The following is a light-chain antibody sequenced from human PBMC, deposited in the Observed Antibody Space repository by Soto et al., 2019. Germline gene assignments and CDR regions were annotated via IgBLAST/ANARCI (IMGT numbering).Light chain of an antibody. CDR2: SNN. V-gene: IGLV1-44*01. J-gene: IGLJ3*02. CDR3: SAWDDSLNGVV. CDR1: SSNIGRNT. Sequence: QSVLTQPPSASGTPGQGVTISCSGSSSNIGRNTVNWYQQFPGTAPKLVMYSNNERPSGVPDRFSGSKSGTSASLAIGGLQSEDEADYYCSAWDDSLNGVVFGGGTKLTVL.